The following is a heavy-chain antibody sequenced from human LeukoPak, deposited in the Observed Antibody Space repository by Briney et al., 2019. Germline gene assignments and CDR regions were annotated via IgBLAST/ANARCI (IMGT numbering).Heavy chain of an antibody. CDR1: GFTFSSYG. D-gene: IGHD5-24*01. V-gene: IGHV3-33*03. CDR3: ATNRWDFDY. Sequence: GRSLRLSCAASGFTFSSYGMHWVRQAPGKGLEWVAVIWYDGSNEYYADSVKGRFTISRDNAKNSLYLQMNSLRAEDTAVYYCATNRWDFDYWGQGTLVTVSS. J-gene: IGHJ4*02. CDR2: IWYDGSNE.